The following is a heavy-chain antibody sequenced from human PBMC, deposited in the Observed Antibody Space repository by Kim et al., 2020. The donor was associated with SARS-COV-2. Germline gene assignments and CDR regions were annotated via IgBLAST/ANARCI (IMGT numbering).Heavy chain of an antibody. CDR2: IYYSGST. J-gene: IGHJ6*02. V-gene: IGHV4-39*01. D-gene: IGHD5-18*01. Sequence: SETLSLTCTVSGGSISSSSYYWGWIRQPPGKGLEWIGSIYYSGSTYYNPSLKSRVTISVDTSKNQFSLKLSSVTAADTAVYYCARIRQGYSYGSPYYGMDVWGQGTTVTVSS. CDR1: GGSISSSSYY. CDR3: ARIRQGYSYGSPYYGMDV.